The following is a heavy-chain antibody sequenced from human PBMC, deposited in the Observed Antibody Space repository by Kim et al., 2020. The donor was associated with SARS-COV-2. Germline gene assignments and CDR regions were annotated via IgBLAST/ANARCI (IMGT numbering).Heavy chain of an antibody. V-gene: IGHV4-59*01. D-gene: IGHD2-2*01. CDR1: GGSISSYY. CDR3: ARGVVVVVPAAGAQIFDY. Sequence: SETLSLTCTVSGGSISSYYWSWIRQPPGKGLEWIGYIYYSGSTNYNPSLKSRVTISVDTSKNQFSLKLSSVTAADTAVYYCARGVVVVVPAAGAQIFDYWGQGTLVTVSS. CDR2: IYYSGST. J-gene: IGHJ4*02.